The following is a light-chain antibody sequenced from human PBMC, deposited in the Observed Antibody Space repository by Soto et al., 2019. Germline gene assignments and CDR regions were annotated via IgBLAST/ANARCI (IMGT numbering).Light chain of an antibody. V-gene: IGKV1-16*02. Sequence: DLQMTQSPSSLSASVGDRITITCRASQDIRSSLVWFQLKPGKAPKSLIYAASRLLSGVPSKFSGSGSGTDFTLTISSLQPEDFATYYCQQYKDYPLTFGGGTRVEIK. J-gene: IGKJ4*01. CDR3: QQYKDYPLT. CDR2: AAS. CDR1: QDIRSS.